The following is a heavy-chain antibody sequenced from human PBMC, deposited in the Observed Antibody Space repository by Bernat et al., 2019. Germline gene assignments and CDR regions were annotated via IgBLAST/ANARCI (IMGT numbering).Heavy chain of an antibody. CDR2: ISSSSSYT. Sequence: QVQLVESGGGLVKPGGSLRLSCAASGFTFSDYYMSWIRQAPGKGLEWVSYISSSSSYTNYADSVKGRFTISRDNAKNSLYLQMNSLRAEDTAVYYCASRVDYGDYFRYPDYWGQGTLVTVSS. V-gene: IGHV3-11*06. J-gene: IGHJ4*02. CDR3: ASRVDYGDYFRYPDY. CDR1: GFTFSDYY. D-gene: IGHD4-17*01.